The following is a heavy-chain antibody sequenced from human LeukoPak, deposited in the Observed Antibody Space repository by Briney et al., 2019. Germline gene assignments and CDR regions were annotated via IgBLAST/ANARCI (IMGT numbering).Heavy chain of an antibody. J-gene: IGHJ4*02. CDR2: ISGSGGST. V-gene: IGHV3-23*01. D-gene: IGHD2-2*01. Sequence: GGSLRLSCAASGFTFSSYAMSWVRQAPGKGLEWVSAISGSGGSTYYADSVKGRFTISRDNSKNTLYLQMNSLRAEDTAVYYCAKAFSYCSSTSCPQDYWGQGTLDTVSS. CDR3: AKAFSYCSSTSCPQDY. CDR1: GFTFSSYA.